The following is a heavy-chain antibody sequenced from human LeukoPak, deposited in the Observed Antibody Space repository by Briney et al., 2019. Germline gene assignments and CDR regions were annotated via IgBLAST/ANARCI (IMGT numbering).Heavy chain of an antibody. J-gene: IGHJ3*01. CDR1: GITFSSSA. D-gene: IGHD6-13*01. CDR3: AKDHGGIAV. V-gene: IGHV3-23*01. CDR2: ISVSGDRT. Sequence: GGSLRLSCATSGITFSSSAMDWVRQAPGKGLEWVSHISVSGDRTYYADSVKGRFTISRDNSKNTLYLQMNSLRAEDTAVYYCAKDHGGIAVWGQGTMVTVSS.